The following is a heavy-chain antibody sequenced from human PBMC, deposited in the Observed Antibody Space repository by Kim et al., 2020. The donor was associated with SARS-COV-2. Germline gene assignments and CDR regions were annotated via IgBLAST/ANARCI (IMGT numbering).Heavy chain of an antibody. CDR1: GFTVSSNY. CDR2: IYSGGST. J-gene: IGHJ4*02. CDR3: ARGSLDNTYYDILTGYYYFDY. V-gene: IGHV3-66*02. Sequence: GGSLRLSCAASGFTVSSNYMSWVRQAPGKGLEWVSVIYSGGSTYYADSVKGRFTISRDNSKNTLYLQMNSLRAEDTAVYYCARGSLDNTYYDILTGYYYFDYWGQGTLVTVSS. D-gene: IGHD3-9*01.